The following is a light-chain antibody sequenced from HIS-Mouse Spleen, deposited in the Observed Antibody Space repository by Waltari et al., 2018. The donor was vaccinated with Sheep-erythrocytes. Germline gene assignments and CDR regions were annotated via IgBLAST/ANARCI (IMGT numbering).Light chain of an antibody. CDR2: EVS. CDR3: SSYAGSNNWV. Sequence: QSALTQPPSASGSPGQSVTISCTGTSRDFGGYNYVSSYQKHPGKAPKLMISEVSKRPSGVPDRFSGSKSGNTASLTVSGLQAADEADYYCSSYAGSNNWVFGGGTKLTVL. J-gene: IGLJ3*02. CDR1: SRDFGGYNY. V-gene: IGLV2-8*01.